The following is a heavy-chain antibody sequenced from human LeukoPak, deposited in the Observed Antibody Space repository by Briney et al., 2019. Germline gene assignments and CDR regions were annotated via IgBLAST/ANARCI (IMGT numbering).Heavy chain of an antibody. V-gene: IGHV4-38-2*02. CDR3: ARDLGYSGFDWAP. J-gene: IGHJ5*02. CDR2: IHSSGNT. CDR1: GYSISSGYY. Sequence: PSETLSLTCTVSGYSISSGYYWGWIRQPPGKRLEWVGSIHSSGNTYYNPTLKSRVTISVDTSKNQFSLNLTSATAADAAVYYCARDLGYSGFDWAPWGQGTLVTVSS. D-gene: IGHD5-12*01.